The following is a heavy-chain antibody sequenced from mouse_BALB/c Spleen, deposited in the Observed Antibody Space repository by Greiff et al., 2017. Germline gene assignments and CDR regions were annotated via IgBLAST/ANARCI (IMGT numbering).Heavy chain of an antibody. D-gene: IGHD1-1*02. Sequence: DVKLVESGGGLVQPGGSRKLSCAASGFTFSSFGMHWVRQAPEKGLEWVAYISSGSSTIYYADTVKGRFTISRDNPKNTLFLQMTSLRSEDTAMYYCARYGIYAMDYWGQGTSVTVSS. J-gene: IGHJ4*01. CDR2: ISSGSSTI. V-gene: IGHV5-17*02. CDR1: GFTFSSFG. CDR3: ARYGIYAMDY.